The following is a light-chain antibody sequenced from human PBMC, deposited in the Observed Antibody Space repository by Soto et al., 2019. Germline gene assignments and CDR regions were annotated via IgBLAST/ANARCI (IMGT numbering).Light chain of an antibody. Sequence: QLVLTQSPSASASLGASVKLTCTLSSGHSSYAIAWHQQQPEKGPRYLMKLNSDGSQSKGDGIPDRFSGSSSGAERYLTISSLQSEDEADYYCQTWGTGIQVFGTGTKLTVL. CDR1: SGHSSYA. CDR2: LNSDGSQ. V-gene: IGLV4-69*01. J-gene: IGLJ1*01. CDR3: QTWGTGIQV.